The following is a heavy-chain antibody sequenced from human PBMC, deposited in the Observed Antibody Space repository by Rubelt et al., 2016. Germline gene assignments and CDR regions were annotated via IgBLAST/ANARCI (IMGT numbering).Heavy chain of an antibody. CDR2: VTHTGST. CDR3: ARDSGNFEIDS. V-gene: IGHV4-39*07. D-gene: IGHD1-7*01. Sequence: QLHLQESGPGLVKPSETLSLTCTVSGGSISSGSYSWGWVRQPPGNRLEWIGSVTHTGSTFSIPSLPNRLPRSIDTSRNHYSLKVSSVTAADTAVYYCARDSGNFEIDSWGQGTLVTVSS. J-gene: IGHJ4*02. CDR1: GGSISSGSYS.